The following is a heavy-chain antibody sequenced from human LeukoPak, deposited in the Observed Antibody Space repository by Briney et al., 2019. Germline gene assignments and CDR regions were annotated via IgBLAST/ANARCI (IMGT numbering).Heavy chain of an antibody. V-gene: IGHV3-30-3*01. CDR1: GFTFSSYA. J-gene: IGHJ4*02. Sequence: PGRSLRLSCAASGFTFSSYAMHWVRQAPGKGLEWVAVISYDGSNKYYADSVKGRFTISRDNSKNTLYLQMNSLRAEDTAVYYCARDPLPTYYDFWSGYYRHFDYWGQGTLVTVSS. CDR2: ISYDGSNK. CDR3: ARDPLPTYYDFWSGYYRHFDY. D-gene: IGHD3-3*01.